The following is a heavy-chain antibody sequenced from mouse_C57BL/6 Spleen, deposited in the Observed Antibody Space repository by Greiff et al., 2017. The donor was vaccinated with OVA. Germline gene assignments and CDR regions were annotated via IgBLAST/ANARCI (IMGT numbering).Heavy chain of an antibody. J-gene: IGHJ3*01. V-gene: IGHV1-82*01. CDR1: GYAFSSSW. D-gene: IGHD2-1*01. CDR3: ARDYYGNYAWFAY. Sequence: SGPELVKPGASVKISCKASGYAFSSSWMNWVKQRPGKGLEWIGRIYPGDGDTNYNGKFKGKATLTADKSSSTAYMQLSSLTSEDSAVYFCARDYYGNYAWFAYWGQGTLVTVSA. CDR2: IYPGDGDT.